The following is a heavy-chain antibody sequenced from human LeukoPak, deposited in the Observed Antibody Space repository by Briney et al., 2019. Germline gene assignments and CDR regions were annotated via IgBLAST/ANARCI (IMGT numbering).Heavy chain of an antibody. V-gene: IGHV4-59*01. D-gene: IGHD6-19*01. Sequence: SETLSLTCTVSGGSISSYYWSWIRQPPGKGLVWIGYIYYSGSTNYNPSLKSRVTISVDTSKNQFSLKLSSVTAADTAVYYCARAVAVAGHDYWGQGTLVTVSS. CDR2: IYYSGST. CDR3: ARAVAVAGHDY. CDR1: GGSISSYY. J-gene: IGHJ4*02.